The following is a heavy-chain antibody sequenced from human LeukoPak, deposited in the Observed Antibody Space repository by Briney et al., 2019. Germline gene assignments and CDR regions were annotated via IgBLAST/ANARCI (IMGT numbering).Heavy chain of an antibody. CDR3: AKLSFRGVIIEDY. V-gene: IGHV3-23*01. CDR1: GFTFSSYA. J-gene: IGHJ4*02. D-gene: IGHD3-10*01. CDR2: ISGSGGST. Sequence: GGSLRLSCAASGFTFSSYAMSWVRQAPGKGLEWVSAISGSGGSTYYADSVKGRFTISRDNTKNTLYLQMNSLRAEDTAVYYCAKLSFRGVIIEDYWGQGTLVTVSS.